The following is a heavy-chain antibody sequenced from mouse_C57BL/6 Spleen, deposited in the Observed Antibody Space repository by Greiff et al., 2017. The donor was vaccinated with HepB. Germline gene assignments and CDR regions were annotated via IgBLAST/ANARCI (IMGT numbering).Heavy chain of an antibody. CDR2: ISDGGSYT. Sequence: EVKVVESGGGLVKPGGSLKLSCAASGFTFSSYAMSWVRQTPEKRLEWVATISDGGSYTYYPDNVKGRFTISRDNAKNNLYLQMSHLKSEDTAMYYCARVDTLYAMDYWGQGTSVTVSS. J-gene: IGHJ4*01. V-gene: IGHV5-4*03. CDR3: ARVDTLYAMDY. CDR1: GFTFSSYA.